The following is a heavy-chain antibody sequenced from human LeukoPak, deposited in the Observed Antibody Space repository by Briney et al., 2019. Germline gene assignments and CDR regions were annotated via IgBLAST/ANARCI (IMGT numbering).Heavy chain of an antibody. CDR3: ARGIGAYSV. V-gene: IGHV4-59*01. Sequence: PSETPSLTCTVSGGSISSYYWSWIRQPPGKGLEWIGYIYYSGSTNYNPSLKGRVTISVDTSKNQFSLKLSSVTAADTAVYYCARGIGAYSVWGKGTTVTISS. CDR1: GGSISSYY. D-gene: IGHD2-21*01. CDR2: IYYSGST. J-gene: IGHJ6*04.